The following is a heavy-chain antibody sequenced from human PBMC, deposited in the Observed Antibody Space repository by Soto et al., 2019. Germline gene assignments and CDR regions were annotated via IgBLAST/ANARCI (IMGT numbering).Heavy chain of an antibody. Sequence: QVQLVQSGVEVKTPGASVKVSCMAHGYNLRDYGVSWLRQAPGQGFEWMGWISGDNVNRRSSQKFQDRLTLTTDTSTNTAFLEVRSLRSDDTAVYYCGREGQQLAQEQYFQFNGVDVWGQGTSVTVSS. J-gene: IGHJ6*02. CDR3: GREGQQLAQEQYFQFNGVDV. V-gene: IGHV1-18*01. CDR1: GYNLRDYG. D-gene: IGHD6-13*01. CDR2: ISGDNVNR.